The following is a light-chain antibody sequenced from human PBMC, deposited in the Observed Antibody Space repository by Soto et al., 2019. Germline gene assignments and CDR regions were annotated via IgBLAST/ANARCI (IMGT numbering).Light chain of an antibody. Sequence: QSALTQPASVSGSPGQSITISCTGTSSDVGAYNYVSWYQQHPGKAPNLMIYEVSNWPSGVSNRFSGSKSGNTASLTISGLQAEDEADYYCSSYTSNSTLVFGTGTKLTVL. CDR3: SSYTSNSTLV. CDR1: SSDVGAYNY. J-gene: IGLJ1*01. V-gene: IGLV2-14*01. CDR2: EVS.